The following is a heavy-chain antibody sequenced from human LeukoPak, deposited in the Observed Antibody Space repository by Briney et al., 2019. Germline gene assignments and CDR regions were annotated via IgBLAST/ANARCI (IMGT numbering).Heavy chain of an antibody. Sequence: SETLSLICTVSRGSVTSYFWNWLRQPAGKGLEWIGRVHASGSTNYSPSLKSRLTIFLDKSKNNFSLKLTSVTAADTAVYYCARDVDSESGLFGVWGRGIPVLVSS. J-gene: IGHJ2*01. D-gene: IGHD3-16*01. CDR2: VHASGST. CDR1: RGSVTSYF. CDR3: ARDVDSESGLFGV. V-gene: IGHV4-4*07.